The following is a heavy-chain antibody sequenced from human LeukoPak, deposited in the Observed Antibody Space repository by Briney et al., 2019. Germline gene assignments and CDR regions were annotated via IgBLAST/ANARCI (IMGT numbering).Heavy chain of an antibody. J-gene: IGHJ5*02. CDR3: ARGRITMIRGAPLWFDP. D-gene: IGHD3-10*01. Sequence: GSLRLSCAASGFTFSSYSMNWICQPPGKGLEWIGEINHSGSTNYNPSLKSRVTISVDTSKNQFSLKLSSVTAADTAVYYCARGRITMIRGAPLWFDPWGQGTLVTVSS. CDR2: INHSGST. V-gene: IGHV4-34*01. CDR1: GFTFSSYS.